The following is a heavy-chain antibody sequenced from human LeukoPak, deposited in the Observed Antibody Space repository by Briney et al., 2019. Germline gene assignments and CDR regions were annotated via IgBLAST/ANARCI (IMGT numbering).Heavy chain of an antibody. V-gene: IGHV1-24*01. CDR1: GYTLTELS. CDR2: FDPEDGET. CDR3: ARVPLHDDSGHYYPH. Sequence: GASVKVSCKVSGYTLTELSMHWVRQAPGKGLEWMGGFDPEDGETIYAQKFQGRVTIIRDTSASTAYMELSSLRSEDTAVYYCARVPLHDDSGHYYPHWGQGTLVTVSS. J-gene: IGHJ1*01. D-gene: IGHD3-22*01.